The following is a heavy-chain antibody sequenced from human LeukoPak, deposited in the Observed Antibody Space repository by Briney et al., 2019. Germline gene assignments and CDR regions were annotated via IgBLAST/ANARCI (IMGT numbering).Heavy chain of an antibody. J-gene: IGHJ4*02. D-gene: IGHD4-17*01. V-gene: IGHV3-30*18. CDR3: AKDFLYGDYDGY. CDR2: ISYDGSNK. Sequence: GGSLRLSCAASGFTFSSYGMPWVRQAPGKGLEWVAVISYDGSNKYYADSVKGRFTISRDNSKNTLYLQMNSLRAEDTAVYYCAKDFLYGDYDGYWGQGTLVTVSS. CDR1: GFTFSSYG.